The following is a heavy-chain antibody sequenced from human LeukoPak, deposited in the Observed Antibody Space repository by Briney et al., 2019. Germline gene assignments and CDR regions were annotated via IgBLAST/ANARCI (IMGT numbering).Heavy chain of an antibody. J-gene: IGHJ6*02. V-gene: IGHV1-2*02. CDR3: ARVAYYDFVYYGMDV. CDR1: GYTFTGYY. Sequence: ASVKVSCKASGYTFTGYYMHWVRQAPGQGLEWMGWINPNSGGTNYAQKFQGRATMTRDTSISTAYMELSWLTSDDTAVYYCARVAYYDFVYYGMDVWGQGTTVTVSS. D-gene: IGHD3-3*01. CDR2: INPNSGGT.